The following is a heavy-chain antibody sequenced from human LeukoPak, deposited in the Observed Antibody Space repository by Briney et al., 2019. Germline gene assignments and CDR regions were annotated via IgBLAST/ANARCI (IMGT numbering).Heavy chain of an antibody. CDR3: ARGGGSSGWVDY. V-gene: IGHV4-34*01. CDR2: INHSGST. CDR1: GGSFSGYY. J-gene: IGHJ4*02. Sequence: SETLPLTCAVYGGSFSGYYWSWIRQPPGKGLEWIGEINHSGSTNYNPSLKSRVTISVDTSKNQFSLKLSSVTAADTAVYYCARGGGSSGWVDYWGQGTLVTVSS. D-gene: IGHD6-19*01.